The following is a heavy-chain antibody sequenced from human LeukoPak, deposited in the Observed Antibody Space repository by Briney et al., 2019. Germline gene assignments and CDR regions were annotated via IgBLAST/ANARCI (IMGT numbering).Heavy chain of an antibody. CDR3: ARDLSPYSGNYYSDY. D-gene: IGHD1-26*01. J-gene: IGHJ4*02. CDR1: GYSFTNYY. V-gene: IGHV1/OR15-1*04. CDR2: INPNSGGT. Sequence: GASVKVSCKASGYSFTNYYIHWVRQAPGQGLEWMGWINPNSGGTNYAQKFQGRVTMTRDTSTSTVYMELSSLRSEDTAMYYCARDLSPYSGNYYSDYWGQGTLVTVSS.